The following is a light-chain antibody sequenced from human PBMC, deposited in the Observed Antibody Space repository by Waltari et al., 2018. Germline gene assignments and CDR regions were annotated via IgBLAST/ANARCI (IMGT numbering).Light chain of an antibody. CDR3: AAWDDSLSGHVV. CDR1: SSNIGSNY. V-gene: IGLV1-47*01. CDR2: RNN. Sequence: QSVLTQPPSASGTPGQRVTISCSGSSSNIGSNYVYWYQPLPGTAPKLLIYRNNPRPSGVPDRFSGSKSGTSASLAISGLRSEDEADYYCAAWDDSLSGHVVFGGGTKLTVL. J-gene: IGLJ2*01.